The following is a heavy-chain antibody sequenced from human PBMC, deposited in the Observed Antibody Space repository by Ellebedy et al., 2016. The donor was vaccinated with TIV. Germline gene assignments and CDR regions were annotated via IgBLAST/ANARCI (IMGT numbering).Heavy chain of an antibody. CDR3: ARAGRVFGYYYDSSGYPGNAFDI. CDR1: GYTFTGYY. V-gene: IGHV1-46*01. Sequence: AASVKVSCKASGYTFTGYYMHWVRQAPGQGLEWMGIINPSGGSTSYAQKFQGRVTMTRDTSTSTVYMELSSLRSEDTAVYYCARAGRVFGYYYDSSGYPGNAFDIWGQGTMVTVSS. J-gene: IGHJ3*02. D-gene: IGHD3-22*01. CDR2: INPSGGST.